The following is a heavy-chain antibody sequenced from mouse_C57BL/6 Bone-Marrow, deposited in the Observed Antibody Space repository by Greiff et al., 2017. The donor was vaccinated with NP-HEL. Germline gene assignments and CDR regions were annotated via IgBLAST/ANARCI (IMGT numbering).Heavy chain of an antibody. Sequence: QVQLQQPGAELVKPGASVKLSCKASGYTFTTYWLQWVKQRPGQGLEWIGEIDTSDIYTNSNQKFKGKATLTVDTSSSTAYMQLSSLTSEDSAVYYCARKAYYGRSYEFAYWGQGTLVTVSA. V-gene: IGHV1-50*01. CDR2: IDTSDIYT. CDR1: GYTFTTYW. D-gene: IGHD1-1*01. CDR3: ARKAYYGRSYEFAY. J-gene: IGHJ3*01.